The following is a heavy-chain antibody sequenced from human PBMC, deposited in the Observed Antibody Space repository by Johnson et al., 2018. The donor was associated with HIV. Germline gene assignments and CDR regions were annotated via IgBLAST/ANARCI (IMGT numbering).Heavy chain of an antibody. V-gene: IGHV3-30*04. CDR1: GFTFSNYA. CDR3: ARDRSKLLYPFDAFDI. J-gene: IGHJ3*02. D-gene: IGHD2-21*02. CDR2: ISYDGSNK. Sequence: QVQLVESGGGVVQPGRSLRLSCAASGFTFSNYAVHWVRQAPGKGLEWVAVISYDGSNKYYADSVKGRFTISRDNSKNTLNLQMNSLRAEDTAVFYCARDRSKLLYPFDAFDIWGQGTMVTVSS.